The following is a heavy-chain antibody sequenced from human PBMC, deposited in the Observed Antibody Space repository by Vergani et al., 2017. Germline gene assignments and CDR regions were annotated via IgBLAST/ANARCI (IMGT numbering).Heavy chain of an antibody. Sequence: QVRLEESGPGLVKPSETLSLTCSVSGYSIGSGFYWAWIRQSPGEGLQWLTSIHNRGKTYHNPSLKSRVSVSLDTSKNSFSLNLTSVTATDTAVYYCARSQGDYWHFDLWGPGSLVTVSS. CDR2: IHNRGKT. J-gene: IGHJ2*01. CDR3: ARSQGDYWHFDL. CDR1: GYSIGSGFY. D-gene: IGHD2-21*01. V-gene: IGHV4-38-2*01.